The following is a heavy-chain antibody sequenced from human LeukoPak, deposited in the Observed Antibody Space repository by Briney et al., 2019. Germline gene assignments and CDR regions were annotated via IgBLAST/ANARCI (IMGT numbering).Heavy chain of an antibody. V-gene: IGHV5-51*01. CDR1: GNSFSTNW. J-gene: IGHJ4*02. CDR2: IYPGDSDT. D-gene: IGHD5-12*01. CDR3: WRGGYSGYEFDY. Sequence: PGESLKISCRASGNSFSTNWIGWVRQMPGKGLEWMGVIYPGDSDTRYSPSFQGQVTMSADKSISTAYLQWRSLKASDSAMYYWWRGGYSGYEFDYWGQGTLVTVSS.